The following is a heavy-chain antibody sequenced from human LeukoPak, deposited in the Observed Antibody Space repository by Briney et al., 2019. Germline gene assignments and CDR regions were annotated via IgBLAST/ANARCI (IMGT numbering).Heavy chain of an antibody. Sequence: GASVKVSCKASGYTFTNSDINWVRQAPGQGLEWMGWMNPNSGNTGYAQKFQGRVTMTKNTSISTAYMELSSLRSEDTAVYYCAGGYYDNRGYYFDFRGQVTLVTVSS. V-gene: IGHV1-8*01. CDR1: GYTFTNSD. CDR2: MNPNSGNT. CDR3: AGGYYDNRGYYFDF. J-gene: IGHJ4*02. D-gene: IGHD3-22*01.